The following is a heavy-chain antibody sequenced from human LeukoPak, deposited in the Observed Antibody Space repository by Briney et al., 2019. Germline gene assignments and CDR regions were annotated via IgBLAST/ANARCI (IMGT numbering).Heavy chain of an antibody. CDR3: ARGSAYYDYVWGSYRFDY. D-gene: IGHD3-16*02. J-gene: IGHJ4*02. V-gene: IGHV3-21*01. CDR1: GFTFSSYS. CDR2: ISSSSSYI. Sequence: GGSLRLSCAASGFTFSSYSMNWVRQAPGKGLEWVSSISSSSSYIYYADSVKGRFTISRDNAKNSLYLQMNSLRAEDTAVYYCARGSAYYDYVWGSYRFDYWGQGTLVTVSS.